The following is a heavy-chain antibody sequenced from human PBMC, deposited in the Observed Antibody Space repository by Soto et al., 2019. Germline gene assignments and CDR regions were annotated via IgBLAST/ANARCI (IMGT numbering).Heavy chain of an antibody. CDR1: GGSFSGYF. CDR2: ISRNGGT. V-gene: IGHV4-34*01. D-gene: IGHD4-17*01. CDR3: ARGATTVEHFYYYGMDV. J-gene: IGHJ6*02. Sequence: SETLSLTCAVYGGSFSGYFWSWIRQPPTKGLEWIGEISRNGGTTYNPSLKSRVTISIDTSKNQFSLRLSSVSAADTAVYYCARGATTVEHFYYYGMDVWGQGTTVTVSS.